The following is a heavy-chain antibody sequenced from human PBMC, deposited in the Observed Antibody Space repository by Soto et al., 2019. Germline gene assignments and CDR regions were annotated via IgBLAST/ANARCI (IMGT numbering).Heavy chain of an antibody. V-gene: IGHV4-30-4*01. J-gene: IGHJ6*02. CDR1: GGAISSGDYY. Sequence: SETLSLTCTVSGGAISSGDYYWSWIRQPPGKGLEWIGYIYYSGSTYYNPSLKSRVTISVDTSKNQFSLKLSSVTAADTAVYYCAREVGSYYDMGHYYGMDVWGQGTTVTVS. D-gene: IGHD1-26*01. CDR2: IYYSGST. CDR3: AREVGSYYDMGHYYGMDV.